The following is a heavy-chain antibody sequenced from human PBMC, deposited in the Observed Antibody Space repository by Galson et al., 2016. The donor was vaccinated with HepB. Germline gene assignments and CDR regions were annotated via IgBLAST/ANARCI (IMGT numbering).Heavy chain of an antibody. CDR1: GFTFSNYA. V-gene: IGHV3-30*18. CDR2: IAYDESFR. J-gene: IGHJ3*02. CDR3: AKESDGLDI. Sequence: SLRLSCAASGFTFSNYAMTWVRQAPGKGLEWVALIAYDESFRYYGGSVKGRFTISRDTSKNTVYLQMNSLRAEDTATYYCAKESDGLDIWGQGTMVTVSS.